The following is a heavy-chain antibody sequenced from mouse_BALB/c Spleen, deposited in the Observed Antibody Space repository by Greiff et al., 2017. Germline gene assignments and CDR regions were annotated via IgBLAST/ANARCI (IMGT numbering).Heavy chain of an antibody. CDR1: GYTFTSYN. Sequence: QVQLQQPGAELVKPGASVKMSCKASGYTFTSYNMHWVKQTPGQGLEWIGAIYPGNGDTSYNQKFKGKATLTADKSSSTAYMQLSSLTSEDSAVYYCARDGYARAMDYWGQGTSVTVSS. D-gene: IGHD2-2*01. CDR2: IYPGNGDT. V-gene: IGHV1-12*01. CDR3: ARDGYARAMDY. J-gene: IGHJ4*01.